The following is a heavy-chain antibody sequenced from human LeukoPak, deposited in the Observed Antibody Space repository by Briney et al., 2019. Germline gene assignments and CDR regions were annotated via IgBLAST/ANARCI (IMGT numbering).Heavy chain of an antibody. CDR2: ISSSGSTI. CDR3: ARDEGTEWELPNLDY. V-gene: IGHV3-48*03. CDR1: GFTFSSYE. J-gene: IGHJ4*02. Sequence: GGSLRLSRAASGFTFSSYEMNWVRQAPGKGLEWVSCISSSGSTIYYADSVKGRFTISRDNAKNSLYLQMNSLRAEDTAVYYCARDEGTEWELPNLDYWGQGTLVTVSS. D-gene: IGHD1-26*01.